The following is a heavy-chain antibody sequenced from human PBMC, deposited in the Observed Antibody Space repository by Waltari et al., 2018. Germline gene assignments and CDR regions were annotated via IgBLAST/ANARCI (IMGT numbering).Heavy chain of an antibody. CDR1: GYTFTGYY. V-gene: IGHV1-2*06. Sequence: QVQLVQSGAEVKKPGASVKVSCKASGYTFTGYYLPWVRQAPGQGLEWMGRINPNSGGTNYAQKFQGRVTMTRDTSISTAYMELSRLRSDDTAVYYCARAAYGIVVVVAATPPDYWGQGTLVTVSS. CDR2: INPNSGGT. CDR3: ARAAYGIVVVVAATPPDY. J-gene: IGHJ4*02. D-gene: IGHD2-15*01.